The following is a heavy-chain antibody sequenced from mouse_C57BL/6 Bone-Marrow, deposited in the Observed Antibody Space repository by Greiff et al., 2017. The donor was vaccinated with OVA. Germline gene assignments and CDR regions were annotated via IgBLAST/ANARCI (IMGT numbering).Heavy chain of an antibody. CDR3: ARDAGTTVGFDY. J-gene: IGHJ2*01. D-gene: IGHD1-1*01. CDR1: GFTFSDFY. Sequence: EVMLVESGGGLVQSGRSLRLSCATSGFTFSDFYMEWVRQAPGKGLEWIAASRNKANDYTTEYSASVKGRFIVSRDTSQSILYLQMNALRAEDTAIYYCARDAGTTVGFDYWGQGTTLTVSS. CDR2: SRNKANDYTT. V-gene: IGHV7-1*01.